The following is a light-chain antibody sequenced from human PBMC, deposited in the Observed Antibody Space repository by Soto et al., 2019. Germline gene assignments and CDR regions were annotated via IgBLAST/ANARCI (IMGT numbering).Light chain of an antibody. J-gene: IGKJ5*01. CDR3: QEYNNWPFS. CDR2: DVS. V-gene: IGKV3-15*01. Sequence: IVMTQSPDTLSVSPGERATLTCRAGQGVTTTFAWYQQKSGQSPRLLIYDVSIRATGVPARFSATGSETDFTLTISGLQSGDSAVYFCQEYNNWPFSFGQGTRLEIK. CDR1: QGVTTT.